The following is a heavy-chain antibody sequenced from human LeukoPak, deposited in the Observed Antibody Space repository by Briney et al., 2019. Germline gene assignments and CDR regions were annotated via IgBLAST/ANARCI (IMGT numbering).Heavy chain of an antibody. CDR2: ISGSGGNT. V-gene: IGHV3-23*01. D-gene: IGHD3-9*01. CDR1: GFTFSSYA. J-gene: IGHJ5*02. CDR3: AKSLTGSPNWFDP. Sequence: PGGSLRLSCAASGFTFSSYAMSWVRQAPGKGLEWVSAISGSGGNTYYADSVKGRFTISGDNSKNTLYLQMNSLRAEDTAVYYCAKSLTGSPNWFDPWGQGTLVTVSS.